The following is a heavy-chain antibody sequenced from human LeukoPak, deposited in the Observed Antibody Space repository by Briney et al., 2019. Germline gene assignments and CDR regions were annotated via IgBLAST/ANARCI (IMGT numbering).Heavy chain of an antibody. J-gene: IGHJ6*02. CDR2: ISGTGGST. Sequence: GGSLRLSCAASGFTFSSYAMSWVRQAPGKGLEWVSAISGTGGSTYYADSVKGRFTISRDNSKNTLYLQMNSLRAEDTAVYYCATAHSNYNYYGMDVWGQGTTVTVSS. D-gene: IGHD4-11*01. V-gene: IGHV3-23*01. CDR3: ATAHSNYNYYGMDV. CDR1: GFTFSSYA.